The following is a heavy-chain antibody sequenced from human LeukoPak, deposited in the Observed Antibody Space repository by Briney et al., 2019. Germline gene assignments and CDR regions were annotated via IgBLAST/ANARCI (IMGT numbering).Heavy chain of an antibody. J-gene: IGHJ5*02. V-gene: IGHV4-61*02. CDR3: ARGGEYYYDSSGYYYDWFDP. CDR2: IYTSGST. D-gene: IGHD3-22*01. Sequence: SQTLSLTCTLSGGSISSGSYYWSWIRQPAGKGLEWVGRIYTSGSTNYNPSLKSRVTISVDTSKNQFSLKLSSVTAADTAVYYCARGGEYYYDSSGYYYDWFDPWGQGTLVTVSS. CDR1: GGSISSGSYY.